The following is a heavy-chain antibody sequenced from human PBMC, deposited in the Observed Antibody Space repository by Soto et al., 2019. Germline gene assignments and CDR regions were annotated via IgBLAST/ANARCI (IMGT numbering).Heavy chain of an antibody. V-gene: IGHV5-51*01. CDR2: IYPDDSES. J-gene: IGHJ4*02. Sequence: EVQLVQSGSEMKKPGESLKISCKGSGYTFSTYYIAWVSQMPGKGLEWMGIIYPDDSESTYSPSFQGQVTMSIDKSSGTAFLQWRSLRASDSAIYYCARLNGFNYFDFWGQGTLVSVSS. CDR3: ARLNGFNYFDF. D-gene: IGHD2-8*01. CDR1: GYTFSTYY.